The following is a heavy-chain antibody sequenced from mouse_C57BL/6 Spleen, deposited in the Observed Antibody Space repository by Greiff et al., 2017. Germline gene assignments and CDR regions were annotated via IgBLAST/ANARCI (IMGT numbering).Heavy chain of an antibody. CDR2: IRNKANGYTT. V-gene: IGHV7-3*01. D-gene: IGHD1-1*01. CDR3: ASHPYYGSLDY. Sequence: EVQLVESGGGLVQPGGSLSLSCAASGFTFTDYYMSWVRQPPGKALEWLGFIRNKANGYTTEYSASVKGRFTISRDNSQSLLSLQMNALRAEDRATYYCASHPYYGSLDYWGQGTTLTVSS. CDR1: GFTFTDYY. J-gene: IGHJ2*01.